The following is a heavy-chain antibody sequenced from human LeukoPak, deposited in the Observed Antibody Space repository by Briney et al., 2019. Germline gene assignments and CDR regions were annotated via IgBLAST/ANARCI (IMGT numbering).Heavy chain of an antibody. CDR3: ARDFASSVPAAIPLDI. V-gene: IGHV3-20*04. CDR2: INWNGGST. D-gene: IGHD2-2*01. Sequence: PGESLRLSCAASGFTFDDYCMSWVRQAPGKGLEWVSGINWNGGSTGYADSVKGRFTISRDNAKNSLYLQMNSLRAEDTALYYCARDFASSVPAAIPLDIWGQGTMVTVSS. J-gene: IGHJ3*02. CDR1: GFTFDDYC.